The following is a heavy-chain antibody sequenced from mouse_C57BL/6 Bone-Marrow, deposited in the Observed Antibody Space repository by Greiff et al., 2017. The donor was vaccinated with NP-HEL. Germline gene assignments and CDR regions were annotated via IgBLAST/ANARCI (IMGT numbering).Heavy chain of an antibody. V-gene: IGHV5-16*01. CDR1: GFTFSDYY. CDR2: INYDGSST. CDR3: AREGGLRRRTYAMDY. D-gene: IGHD2-4*01. J-gene: IGHJ4*01. Sequence: EVMLVESEGGLVQPGSSMKLSCTASGFTFSDYYMAWVRQVPEKGLEWVANINYDGSSTYYLDSLKSRFIISRDNAKNILYLQMSSLKSEDTATYYCAREGGLRRRTYAMDYWGQGTSVTGSS.